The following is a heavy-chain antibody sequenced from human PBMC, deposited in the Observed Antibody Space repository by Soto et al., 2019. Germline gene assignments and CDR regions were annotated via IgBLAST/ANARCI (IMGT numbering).Heavy chain of an antibody. CDR1: GFTFSSYA. V-gene: IGHV3-23*01. D-gene: IGHD3-10*01. Sequence: GGSLRLSCAASGFTFSSYAMSWVRQAPGKGLEWVSAISGSGGSTYYADSVKGRFTISRDNAKNSLYLQMNSLRAEDTAVYYCARQRRSWFGEPSPPFDIWGQGTMVTVSS. CDR3: ARQRRSWFGEPSPPFDI. J-gene: IGHJ3*02. CDR2: ISGSGGST.